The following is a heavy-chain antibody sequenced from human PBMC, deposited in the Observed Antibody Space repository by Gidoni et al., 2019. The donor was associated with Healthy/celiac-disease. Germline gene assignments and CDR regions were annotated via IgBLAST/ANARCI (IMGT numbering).Heavy chain of an antibody. CDR2: SYPGDSDT. D-gene: IGHD6-13*01. CDR3: ARRVWYSSSWELGDDAFDI. Sequence: EVQLVQSGAEVKKPGEALKISCKGSGYSFTSYWIGWVRQMPGKGLVWMGISYPGDSDTRYSPSFQGQVTISADKSISTAYLQWSSLKASDTAMYYCARRVWYSSSWELGDDAFDIWGQGTMVTVSS. J-gene: IGHJ3*02. V-gene: IGHV5-51*01. CDR1: GYSFTSYW.